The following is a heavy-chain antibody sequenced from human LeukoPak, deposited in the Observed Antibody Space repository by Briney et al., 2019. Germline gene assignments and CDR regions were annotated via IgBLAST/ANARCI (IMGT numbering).Heavy chain of an antibody. D-gene: IGHD3-10*01. Sequence: SETLSLTCAVYGGSFSGYYWSWIRQPPGKGLEWIGEINHSGSTNYNPSLKSRVTISVDTSKNQSSLKLSSVTAADTAVYYCARVRGPYFDYWGQGTLVTVSS. J-gene: IGHJ4*02. V-gene: IGHV4-34*01. CDR3: ARVRGPYFDY. CDR1: GGSFSGYY. CDR2: INHSGST.